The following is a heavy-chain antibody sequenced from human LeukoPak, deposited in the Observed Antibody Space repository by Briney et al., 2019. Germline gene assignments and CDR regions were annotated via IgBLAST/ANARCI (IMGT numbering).Heavy chain of an antibody. D-gene: IGHD3-3*01. Sequence: PSETLSLTCTVSGYSISSGYYWGWIRQPPGKGLEWIGSIYHSGSTYYNPSLKSRVTISLDTSKKHFSLRLSSVTAADTAIYYCARGSGYYSLGAFDIWGQGTMVTVSS. CDR3: ARGSGYYSLGAFDI. J-gene: IGHJ3*02. CDR2: IYHSGST. V-gene: IGHV4-38-2*02. CDR1: GYSISSGYY.